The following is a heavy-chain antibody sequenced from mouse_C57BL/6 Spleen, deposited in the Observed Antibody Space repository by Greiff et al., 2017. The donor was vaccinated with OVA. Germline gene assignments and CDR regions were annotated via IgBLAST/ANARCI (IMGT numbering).Heavy chain of an antibody. CDR1: GYTFTSYW. Sequence: QVQLQQPGAELVKPGASVKLSCKASGYTFTSYWMQWVKQRPGQGLAWIGEIDPSDSYTNYNQKFKGKATLTVDTSSSTAYMQLSSLTSEDSAVYYCARSITTVVRYFDVGGTGTTVTVSS. J-gene: IGHJ1*03. CDR3: ARSITTVVRYFDV. D-gene: IGHD1-1*01. V-gene: IGHV1-50*01. CDR2: IDPSDSYT.